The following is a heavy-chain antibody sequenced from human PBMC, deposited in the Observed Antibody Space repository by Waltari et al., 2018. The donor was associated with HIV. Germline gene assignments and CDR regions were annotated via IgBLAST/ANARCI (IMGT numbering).Heavy chain of an antibody. J-gene: IGHJ4*02. CDR2: ISYDGSIK. Sequence: QVQLVESGGGVVQPGRSLRLSCAASRFTFSNYGMHWVRQAPGKGLEWGAVISYDGSIKYYAESGKGRFTISRDNSKNTLYLQMNSLRAEDTAVYYCAKGSYGSGSYYYFDYWGQGILVTVSS. CDR3: AKGSYGSGSYYYFDY. D-gene: IGHD3-10*01. V-gene: IGHV3-30*18. CDR1: RFTFSNYG.